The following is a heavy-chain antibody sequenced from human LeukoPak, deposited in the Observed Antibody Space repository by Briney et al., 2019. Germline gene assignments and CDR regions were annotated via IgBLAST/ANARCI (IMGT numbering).Heavy chain of an antibody. CDR3: VRGTGY. Sequence: PGGSLRLFCSVSGFTFSTYVMHWVRQAPGKGLEYVSAISSNGDNTYYADSVKGRFTISRDKSKNTLYLQMSSLRADDTAVYYCVRGTGYWGQGTLVTVYS. CDR1: GFTFSTYV. J-gene: IGHJ4*02. CDR2: ISSNGDNT. V-gene: IGHV3-64D*06.